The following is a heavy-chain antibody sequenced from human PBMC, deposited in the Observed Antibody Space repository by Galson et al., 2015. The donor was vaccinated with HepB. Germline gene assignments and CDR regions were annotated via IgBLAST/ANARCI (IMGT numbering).Heavy chain of an antibody. CDR1: GGTFSSYA. J-gene: IGHJ6*02. Sequence: SVKVSCKASGGTFSSYAISWVRQAPGQGLEWMGGIIPIFGTANYAQKFQGRVTITADESTSTAYMELSSLRSEDTAVYYCAKGQWLVSYYYYGMDVWGQGTTVTVSS. D-gene: IGHD6-19*01. CDR3: AKGQWLVSYYYYGMDV. CDR2: IIPIFGTA. V-gene: IGHV1-69*13.